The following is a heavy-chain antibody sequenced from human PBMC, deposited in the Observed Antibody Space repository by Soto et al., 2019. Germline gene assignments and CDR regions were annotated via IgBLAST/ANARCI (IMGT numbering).Heavy chain of an antibody. D-gene: IGHD3-10*01. Sequence: GGSLRLSCAASGFTFSSYGMSWVRQAPGKGLEWVSIISGSVDNTYYAGSVKGLFTVSRDNSKNTLYLQMNSLRAEDTAVYYCANVGGINSPIESWGQGTLVTVSS. J-gene: IGHJ4*02. CDR2: ISGSVDNT. V-gene: IGHV3-23*01. CDR1: GFTFSSYG. CDR3: ANVGGINSPIES.